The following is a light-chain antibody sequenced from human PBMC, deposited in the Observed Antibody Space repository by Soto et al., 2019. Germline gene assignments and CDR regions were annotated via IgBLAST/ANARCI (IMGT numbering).Light chain of an antibody. Sequence: EIVLTQSPGTLSLSPGERATLSCRASQIVSSSYLAWYQQKPGQAPRLLIYGASSRATGIPDRFSGSGSRTDFTLTISRLEPEDFAVYFCQQYGSSPLTFGGGTKVEIK. CDR3: QQYGSSPLT. V-gene: IGKV3-20*01. CDR1: QIVSSSY. J-gene: IGKJ4*01. CDR2: GAS.